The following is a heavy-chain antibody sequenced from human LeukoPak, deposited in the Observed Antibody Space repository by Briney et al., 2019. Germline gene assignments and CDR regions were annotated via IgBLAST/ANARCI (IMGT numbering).Heavy chain of an antibody. Sequence: GGSLRLSCAASGFSFSGYWITWVRQAPGKGLEWVANIKEDGSEKYYADFVKGRFTIYRDNAKNSLDLQMNSLRAEDTAVYYCARRGSTDYWGQGTLVTVSS. CDR1: GFSFSGYW. CDR3: ARRGSTDY. J-gene: IGHJ4*02. D-gene: IGHD2/OR15-2a*01. CDR2: IKEDGSEK. V-gene: IGHV3-7*03.